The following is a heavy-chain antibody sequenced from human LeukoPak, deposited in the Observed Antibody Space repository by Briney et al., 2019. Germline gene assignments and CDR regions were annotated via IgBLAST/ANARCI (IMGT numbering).Heavy chain of an antibody. CDR2: TYHSGST. CDR3: ARARVVPAAMLVFYFDY. D-gene: IGHD2-2*01. Sequence: SETLSLTCAVSGGSISSGGYSWSWIRQPPGKGLEWIGYTYHSGSTYYNPSLKSRVTISVDRSKNQFSLKLSSVTAADTAVYYCARARVVPAAMLVFYFDYWGQGTLVTVSS. V-gene: IGHV4-30-2*01. J-gene: IGHJ4*02. CDR1: GGSISSGGYS.